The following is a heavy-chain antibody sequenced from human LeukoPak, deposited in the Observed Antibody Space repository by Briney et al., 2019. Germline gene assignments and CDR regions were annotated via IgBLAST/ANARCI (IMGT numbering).Heavy chain of an antibody. J-gene: IGHJ4*02. D-gene: IGHD3-10*01. CDR3: ARVLGFGSPPAY. V-gene: IGHV3-30*04. CDR2: ISFDGSDK. Sequence: PGRPLRLSCAASGFTFNSFPMHWVRQAPGKGLEWVGLISFDGSDKSYADSVEGRSTISRGNSKNTLYLQMNSLSAEDTAVYYCARVLGFGSPPAYWGQGTLVSVPS. CDR1: GFTFNSFP.